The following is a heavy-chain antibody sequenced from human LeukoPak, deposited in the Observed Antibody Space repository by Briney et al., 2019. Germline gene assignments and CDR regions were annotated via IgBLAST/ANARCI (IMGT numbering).Heavy chain of an antibody. V-gene: IGHV3-53*04. CDR3: ARAFSSSWSN. CDR1: GFTVSSNY. Sequence: GGSLRLSCAASGFTVSSNYMSWVRQAPGKGLEWVSVIYSGGSTYYADSVKGRFTISRHNSKNTLYLQMNSLRAEDTAAYYCARAFSSSWSNWGQGTLVTVSS. D-gene: IGHD6-13*01. J-gene: IGHJ4*02. CDR2: IYSGGST.